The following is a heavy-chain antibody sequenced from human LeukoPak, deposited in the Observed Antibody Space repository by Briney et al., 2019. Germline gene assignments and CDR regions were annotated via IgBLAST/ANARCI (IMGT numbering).Heavy chain of an antibody. D-gene: IGHD1-26*01. CDR3: ARPSGSYRAEYFQH. CDR1: GDSISSTSYY. CDR2: IYYSGRT. Sequence: PPETLSLTCTVSGDSISSTSYYWGWIRQPPGKGLEWIGTIYYSGRTYYNPSLKSRVTIFVDTAKNQVSLKLSSVTAADTAVYYCARPSGSYRAEYFQHWGQGTLVTVSS. J-gene: IGHJ1*01. V-gene: IGHV4-39*01.